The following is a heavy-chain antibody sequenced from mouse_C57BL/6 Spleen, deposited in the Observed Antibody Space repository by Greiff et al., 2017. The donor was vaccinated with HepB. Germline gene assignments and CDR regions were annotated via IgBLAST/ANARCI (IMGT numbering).Heavy chain of an antibody. V-gene: IGHV1-82*01. J-gene: IGHJ3*01. CDR2: IYPGDGDT. CDR3: ARGYGSSYVWFAY. CDR1: GYAFSSSW. Sequence: QVQLKESGPELVKPGASVKISCKASGYAFSSSWMNWVKQRPGKGLEWIGRIYPGDGDTNYNGKFKGKATLTADKSSSTAYMQLSSLTSEDSAVYFCARGYGSSYVWFAYWGQGTLVTVSA. D-gene: IGHD1-1*01.